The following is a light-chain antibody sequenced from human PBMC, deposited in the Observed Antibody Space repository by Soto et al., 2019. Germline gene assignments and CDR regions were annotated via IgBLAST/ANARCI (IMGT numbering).Light chain of an antibody. CDR3: GAWDRSLGVVV. Sequence: QSVLTQPPSVSAAPGQKVTMSCSGSSSNIGNNFVAWYQQLPGTAPKLLIYDDTKRPYGIPGRFSASKSGTSGTLGITGLQTGDEADYYCGAWDRSLGVVVFGGGTKLTVL. J-gene: IGLJ3*02. CDR2: DDT. CDR1: SSNIGNNF. V-gene: IGLV1-51*01.